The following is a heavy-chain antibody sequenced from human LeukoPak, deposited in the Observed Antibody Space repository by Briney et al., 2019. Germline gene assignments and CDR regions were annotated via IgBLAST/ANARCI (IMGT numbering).Heavy chain of an antibody. CDR3: ARGGYYYDSSGYSLDY. CDR1: GGSISSGSYY. Sequence: SETLSLTCTVSGGSISSGSYYWSWIRQPAGKGLEWIGRIYISGTTNYNPSLKSRVTMSVDTSKNQFSLKLSSVTAADTAVYYCARGGYYYDSSGYSLDYWGQGTLVTVSS. D-gene: IGHD3-22*01. J-gene: IGHJ4*02. CDR2: IYISGTT. V-gene: IGHV4-61*02.